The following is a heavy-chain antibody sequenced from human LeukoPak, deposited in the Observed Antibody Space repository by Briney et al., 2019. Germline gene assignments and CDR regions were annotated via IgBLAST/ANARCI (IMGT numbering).Heavy chain of an antibody. CDR3: AKGGSSWSEIDY. D-gene: IGHD6-13*01. CDR2: ISGSGDST. CDR1: GFIFRHYA. V-gene: IGHV3-23*01. J-gene: IGHJ4*02. Sequence: GGSLRLSCSASGFIFRHYAVNWVRQSPGKGLEWVSGISGSGDSTYYADSVKGRVTISRDNSKNTLYLQMNSLRAEDTAVYYCAKGGSSWSEIDYWGQGTLVTVSS.